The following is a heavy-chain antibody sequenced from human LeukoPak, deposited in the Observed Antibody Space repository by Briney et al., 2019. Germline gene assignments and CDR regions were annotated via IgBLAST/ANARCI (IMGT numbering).Heavy chain of an antibody. CDR2: INHSGST. D-gene: IGHD2-2*01. CDR1: GGSFSGYY. Sequence: KSSETLSLTCAVYGGSFSGYYWSWIRQPPGKGLEWIGEINHSGSTNYNPSLKSRVTISVDTSKNQFSLKLSSVTAADTAVYYCARAIGDGSWYYYYYYMDVWGKGTTVTVSS. V-gene: IGHV4-34*01. CDR3: ARAIGDGSWYYYYYYMDV. J-gene: IGHJ6*03.